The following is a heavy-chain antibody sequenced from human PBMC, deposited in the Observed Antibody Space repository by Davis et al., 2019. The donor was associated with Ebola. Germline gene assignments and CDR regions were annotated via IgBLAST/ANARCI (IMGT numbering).Heavy chain of an antibody. V-gene: IGHV4-59*08. CDR3: ARFRVLAYSSGWGYFQH. D-gene: IGHD6-6*01. Sequence: PSETLSLTCSVSGGSISSYYWSWIRQPPGKGLEWIGYIYYSGSTNYNPSLKSRVTISVDTSKNQFSLKLSSVTAADTAVYYCARFRVLAYSSGWGYFQHWGQGTLVTVSS. CDR1: GGSISSYY. J-gene: IGHJ1*01. CDR2: IYYSGST.